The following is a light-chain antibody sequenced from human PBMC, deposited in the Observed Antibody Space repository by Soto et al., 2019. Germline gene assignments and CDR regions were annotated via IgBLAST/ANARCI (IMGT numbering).Light chain of an antibody. Sequence: DIQMTQSPSSVSASVGDTVTISCRASQSLDNWFAWYQQNPGNAPRLLIYAAYTLDNGVPSRFSGSGSGSDFTLTISSLQPEDFSTYYCQQAKRFPYSFGQGPKVEI. CDR3: QQAKRFPYS. CDR2: AAY. V-gene: IGKV1-12*01. CDR1: QSLDNW. J-gene: IGKJ2*01.